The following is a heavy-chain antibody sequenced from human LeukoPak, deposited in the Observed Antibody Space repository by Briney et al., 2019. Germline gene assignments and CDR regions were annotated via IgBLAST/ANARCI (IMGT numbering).Heavy chain of an antibody. Sequence: GGSLRLSCAASGFTFSSYAMSWVRQAPGKGLEWVSAISGSGGSTYYADSVKGRFTISRDNSKNTLYLQMNSLRAEDTAVYYCAKDESRYCIGGSCYPFDYWGRGTLVTVSS. V-gene: IGHV3-23*01. D-gene: IGHD2-15*01. CDR3: AKDESRYCIGGSCYPFDY. CDR2: ISGSGGST. CDR1: GFTFSSYA. J-gene: IGHJ4*02.